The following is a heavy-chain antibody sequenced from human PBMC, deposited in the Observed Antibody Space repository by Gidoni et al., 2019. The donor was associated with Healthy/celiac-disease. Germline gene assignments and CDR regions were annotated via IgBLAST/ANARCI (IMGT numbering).Heavy chain of an antibody. CDR1: GFTFSSYA. CDR2: VSGSGGST. V-gene: IGHV3-23*01. D-gene: IGHD3-10*01. J-gene: IGHJ4*02. CDR3: ASLSNVLLWFGEPLN. Sequence: EVQLLESGGGLVQPGGSLRLSCAASGFTFSSYAMSWVRQAPGKGLGWVSAVSGSGGSTYYADSVKGRFTISRDNSKNTLYLQMNSLRAEDTAVYYCASLSNVLLWFGEPLNWGQGTLVTVSS.